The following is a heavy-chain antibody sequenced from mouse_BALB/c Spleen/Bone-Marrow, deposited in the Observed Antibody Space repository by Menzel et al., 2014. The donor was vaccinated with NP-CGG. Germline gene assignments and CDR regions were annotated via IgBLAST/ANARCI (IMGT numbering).Heavy chain of an antibody. CDR1: GYTFTAYV. CDR3: AREGWLLRFDY. Sequence: EVKLQKSGPEQVKPGASVKMSCKASGYTFTAYVMHWVKQKPGQGLEWIGYINPYNDGTNYNEKFKGKATLTSDISSSTANMELSSLTSEDSAVYYCAREGWLLRFDYWGQGTTLTVSS. D-gene: IGHD2-3*01. J-gene: IGHJ2*01. V-gene: IGHV1-14*01. CDR2: INPYNDGT.